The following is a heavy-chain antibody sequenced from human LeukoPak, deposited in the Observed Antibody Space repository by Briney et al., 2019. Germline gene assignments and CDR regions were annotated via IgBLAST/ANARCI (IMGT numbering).Heavy chain of an antibody. D-gene: IGHD5-24*01. CDR2: IYYSGST. J-gene: IGHJ6*02. Sequence: SETLSLTCTVSGGSISSYYWSWIRQPPGKGLEWIGYIYYSGSTNYNPSLKSRVTISIDTSKKQFSLKLSSVTAADTAVYYCARDGHNVYYYGMDVWGQGTTVTVSS. V-gene: IGHV4-59*01. CDR1: GGSISSYY. CDR3: ARDGHNVYYYGMDV.